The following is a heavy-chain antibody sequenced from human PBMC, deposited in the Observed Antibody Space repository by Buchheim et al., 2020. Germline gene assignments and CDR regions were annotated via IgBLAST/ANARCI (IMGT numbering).Heavy chain of an antibody. D-gene: IGHD4-11*01. Sequence: QLQLQESGPGLVKPSETLSLTCTVSGGSISSNRYYWGWIRQPPGKGLEWIGNIDYSGITYYNPSLKSRVTISIEPSKNMFSRKLRSGTAADMAVYYCSRAVTAKYYGMDVWGQGTT. CDR2: IDYSGIT. V-gene: IGHV4-39*07. J-gene: IGHJ6*02. CDR1: GGSISSNRYY. CDR3: SRAVTAKYYGMDV.